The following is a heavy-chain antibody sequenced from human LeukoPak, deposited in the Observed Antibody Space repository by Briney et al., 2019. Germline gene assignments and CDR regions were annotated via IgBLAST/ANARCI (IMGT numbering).Heavy chain of an antibody. Sequence: GASVNVSCKASGYTFTGYYMHWVRQAPGQGLEWMGWINPNSGGTNYAQKFQGRVTMTRDTSISTAYMELSRLRSDDTAVYYCAGGYPRGSYPNGYGMDVWGQGTTVTVSS. V-gene: IGHV1-2*02. CDR2: INPNSGGT. CDR3: AGGYPRGSYPNGYGMDV. CDR1: GYTFTGYY. D-gene: IGHD1-26*01. J-gene: IGHJ6*02.